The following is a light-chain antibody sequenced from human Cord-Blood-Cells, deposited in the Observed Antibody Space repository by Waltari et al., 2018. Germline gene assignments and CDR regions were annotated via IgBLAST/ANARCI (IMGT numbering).Light chain of an antibody. J-gene: IGLJ3*02. CDR2: EGS. V-gene: IGLV2-23*01. CDR3: CSYAGSSTWV. Sequence: QCALTQPASVSGSPGQSITISSTGTISDGGSSNLVSWYQQHTGKAPKHMNYEGSKRPSGVSNRFAGSKSGNTASLTISGLQAEDEADYYCCSYAGSSTWVFGGGTKLTVL. CDR1: ISDGGSSNL.